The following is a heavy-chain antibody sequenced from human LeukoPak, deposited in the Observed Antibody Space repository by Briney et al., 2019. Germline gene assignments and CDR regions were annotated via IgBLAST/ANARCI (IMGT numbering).Heavy chain of an antibody. J-gene: IGHJ4*02. CDR3: ARHSAYYDILTGYSSTPGFYFDY. V-gene: IGHV4-39*01. Sequence: SSETLSLTCTVSGGSISSSSYYWGWIRQPPGKGLEWIGSIYYSGSTYYNPSLKSRVTISVDTSKNQFSLKLSSVTAADTAVYYCARHSAYYDILTGYSSTPGFYFDYWGQGTLVTVSS. CDR1: GGSISSSSYY. D-gene: IGHD3-9*01. CDR2: IYYSGST.